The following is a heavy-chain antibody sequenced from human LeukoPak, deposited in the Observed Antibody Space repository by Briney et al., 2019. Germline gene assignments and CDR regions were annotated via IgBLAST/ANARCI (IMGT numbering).Heavy chain of an antibody. J-gene: IGHJ4*02. CDR3: ARLYRSAWSFDF. CDR2: MDYSGRT. Sequence: SETLSLTCIVSGCSISSTNYIWGWIRQPQGKGLEWIGSMDYSGRTYNNLSLRCPVTITIATSTNQFSLKMCTVSAAETAVYNCARLYRSAWSFDFWGQGTLGSVSS. V-gene: IGHV4-39*01. D-gene: IGHD6-19*01. CDR1: GCSISSTNYI.